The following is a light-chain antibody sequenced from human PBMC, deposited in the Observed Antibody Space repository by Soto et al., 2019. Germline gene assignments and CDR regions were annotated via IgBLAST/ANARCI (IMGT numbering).Light chain of an antibody. CDR2: DVS. Sequence: QSVLTQPASVSGSPGQSITISCTGTSSDVGGYNYVSWYQQHPGKAPKFMIYDVSNRPSGVSNRFSGSKYGNTASLTISGLPAEDEADYYCSSYTPSNTRQIVFGTGTKLTVL. CDR1: SSDVGGYNY. V-gene: IGLV2-14*01. CDR3: SSYTPSNTRQIV. J-gene: IGLJ1*01.